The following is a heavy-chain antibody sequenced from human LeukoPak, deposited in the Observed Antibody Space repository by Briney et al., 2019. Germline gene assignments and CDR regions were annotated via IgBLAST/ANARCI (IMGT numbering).Heavy chain of an antibody. D-gene: IGHD3-22*01. CDR1: GFTFTSSA. Sequence: GASVKVSCKASGFTFTSSAVQWVRQARGQRLEWIGWIFVGSGNTNYAQKFQERVTITRDMSTSTAYMELSSLRSEDTAVYYCAAGLGESSGYYYVFGLSWGQGTLVTVSS. CDR2: IFVGSGNT. V-gene: IGHV1-58*01. J-gene: IGHJ5*02. CDR3: AAGLGESSGYYYVFGLS.